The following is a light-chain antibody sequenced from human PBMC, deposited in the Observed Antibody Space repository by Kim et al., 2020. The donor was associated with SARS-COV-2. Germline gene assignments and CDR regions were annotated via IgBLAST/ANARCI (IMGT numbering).Light chain of an antibody. CDR2: DVS. CDR1: RSDVGGYND. CDR3: SSYTSSSTQV. J-gene: IGLJ2*01. Sequence: GKSIPISCNGTRSDVGGYNDVSWYQQHPGKAPKLIIYDVSNRPSGVSNRFSGSKSGNTASLTISGLQAEDEADYYCSSYTSSSTQVFGGGTQLTVL. V-gene: IGLV2-14*03.